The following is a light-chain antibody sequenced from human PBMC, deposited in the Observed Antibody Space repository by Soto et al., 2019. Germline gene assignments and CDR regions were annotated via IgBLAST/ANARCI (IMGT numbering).Light chain of an antibody. J-gene: IGKJ1*01. Sequence: EIVLTQSPATLSAFPGDRFTLSFRASQSVRNSYLAWYQQKPGQAPRLRIYGSSSRATGIPDRISCSGSGTDFTLTIRRLEPQDFAVYYSQQYGRSSTFRQGSKVDIK. CDR3: QQYGRSST. CDR2: GSS. CDR1: QSVRNSY. V-gene: IGKV3-20*01.